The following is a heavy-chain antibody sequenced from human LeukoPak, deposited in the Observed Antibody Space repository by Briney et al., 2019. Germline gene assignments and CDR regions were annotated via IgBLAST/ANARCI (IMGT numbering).Heavy chain of an antibody. Sequence: GGSLRLSCAASGFTFSSYSMNWVRQAPGKGLEWVSYISSSSSTIYYADTVKGRFTISRDNAKNSLYLQMNSLRDEDTAVYYCARTYYYDSSDPVGFDYWGQGTLVTVSS. CDR3: ARTYYYDSSDPVGFDY. J-gene: IGHJ4*02. D-gene: IGHD3-22*01. CDR2: ISSSSSTI. CDR1: GFTFSSYS. V-gene: IGHV3-48*02.